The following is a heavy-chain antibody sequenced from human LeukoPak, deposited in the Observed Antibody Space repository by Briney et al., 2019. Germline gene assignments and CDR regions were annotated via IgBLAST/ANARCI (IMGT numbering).Heavy chain of an antibody. V-gene: IGHV3-9*01. Sequence: PGGSLRLSCVASGFTFDEYAMHWVRQAPGKGLEWVSGISWKSYRTDYVDAVKGRFTISRDNIKNSLYLQMTNLRAEDTALYYCADHFPYCSRGSCSYFDHWGQGTLVTVSS. CDR2: ISWKSYRT. D-gene: IGHD2-15*01. CDR1: GFTFDEYA. J-gene: IGHJ4*02. CDR3: ADHFPYCSRGSCSYFDH.